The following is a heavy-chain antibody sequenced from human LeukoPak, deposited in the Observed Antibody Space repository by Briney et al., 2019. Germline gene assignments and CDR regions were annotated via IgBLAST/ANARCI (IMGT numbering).Heavy chain of an antibody. J-gene: IGHJ4*02. V-gene: IGHV1-2*02. CDR3: ARDRYYDILTGSLNY. Sequence: ASVKVSCKASGYTFTSYGISWVRQAPGQGLEWMGWINPNSGGTNYAQKFQGRVTMTRDTSISTAYMELSRLRSDDTAVYYCARDRYYDILTGSLNYWGQGTLVTVSS. CDR2: INPNSGGT. CDR1: GYTFTSYG. D-gene: IGHD3-9*01.